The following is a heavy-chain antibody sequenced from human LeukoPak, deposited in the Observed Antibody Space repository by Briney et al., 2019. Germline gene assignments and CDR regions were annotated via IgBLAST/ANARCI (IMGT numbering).Heavy chain of an antibody. V-gene: IGHV1-46*01. CDR3: AREASTLDTAMVYDY. J-gene: IGHJ4*02. CDR1: GYTFTSYY. Sequence: ASVKVSCKASGYTFTSYYMHWVRQAPGQGLEWMGIINPSGGSTSYAQKFQGRVTMTRDMSTSTVYMELSSLRSEDTAVYYCAREASTLDTAMVYDYWGQGTLVTVSS. D-gene: IGHD5-18*01. CDR2: INPSGGST.